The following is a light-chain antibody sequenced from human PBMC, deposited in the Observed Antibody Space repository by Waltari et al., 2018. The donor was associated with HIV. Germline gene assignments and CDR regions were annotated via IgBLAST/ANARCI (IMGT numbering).Light chain of an antibody. CDR1: QSVSSSD. V-gene: IGKV3-20*01. CDR2: GAS. Sequence: EIVLTQSPGTLSLSLGERGTLSCRASQSVSSSDLVWYQQRHGQTPRLLIYGASNRATGIPDRFSGSGSGTDFTLTISRLEPEDFVVYYCQQYSNSLITFGQGTRLEIK. CDR3: QQYSNSLIT. J-gene: IGKJ5*01.